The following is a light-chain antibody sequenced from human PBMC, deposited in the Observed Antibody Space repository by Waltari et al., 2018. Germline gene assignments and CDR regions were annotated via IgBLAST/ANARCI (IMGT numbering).Light chain of an antibody. Sequence: EVIMTQSPATLSVSPGDRVTLSCRASQGIHANLAWYQQKPGQAPRLLIYGASTRATAVPARFRGSGSGTEFTLTISSLQSEDSGVYYCQQYNRWPPLTFGGGTKVDIK. V-gene: IGKV3-15*01. CDR3: QQYNRWPPLT. J-gene: IGKJ4*01. CDR1: QGIHAN. CDR2: GAS.